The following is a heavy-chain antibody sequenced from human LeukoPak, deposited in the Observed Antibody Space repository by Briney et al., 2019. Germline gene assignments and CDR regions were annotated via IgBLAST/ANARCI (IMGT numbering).Heavy chain of an antibody. CDR1: GYTFTSYY. CDR2: INPSGGST. D-gene: IGHD3-16*02. CDR3: ARGVITFGGVIVSYYFDY. Sequence: ASVKVSCKASGYTFTSYYMHWVRQAPGQGLEWMGIINPSGGSTSYAQKFQGRVTMTRDTSTSTVYMELSSLRSEDTAVYYCARGVITFGGVIVSYYFDYWGQGTLVTVSS. V-gene: IGHV1-46*01. J-gene: IGHJ4*02.